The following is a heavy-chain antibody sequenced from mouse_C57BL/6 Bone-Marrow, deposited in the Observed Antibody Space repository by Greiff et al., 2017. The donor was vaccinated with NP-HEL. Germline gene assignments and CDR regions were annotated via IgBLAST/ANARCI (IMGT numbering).Heavy chain of an antibody. CDR2: ISSGGSYT. V-gene: IGHV5-6*02. CDR3: ASPYDYDVAWFAY. J-gene: IGHJ3*01. CDR1: GFTFSSYG. D-gene: IGHD2-4*01. Sequence: EVMLVESGGDFVKPGGSLKLSCAASGFTFSSYGMSWVRQTPDQRLEWVATISSGGSYTYYPDSVKGRFTISRDNAKNTLYLQMSSLKSEDTAMYYCASPYDYDVAWFAYWGQGTLVTVSA.